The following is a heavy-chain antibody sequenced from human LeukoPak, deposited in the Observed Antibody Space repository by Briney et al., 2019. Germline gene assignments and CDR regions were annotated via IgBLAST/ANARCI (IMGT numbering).Heavy chain of an antibody. CDR2: MNPNGGNT. CDR1: GYTFTSYD. V-gene: IGHV1-8*01. D-gene: IGHD6-19*01. CDR3: ARGRSSGWDYYYYYMDV. J-gene: IGHJ6*03. Sequence: ASVKVSCKASGYTFTSYDINWVRQATGQGLEWMGWMNPNGGNTGYAQKFQGRVTMTRNTSISTAYMELSSLRSEDTAVYYCARGRSSGWDYYYYYMDVWGKGTTVTVSS.